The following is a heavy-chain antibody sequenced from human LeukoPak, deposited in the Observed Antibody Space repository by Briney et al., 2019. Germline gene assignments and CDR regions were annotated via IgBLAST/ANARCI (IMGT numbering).Heavy chain of an antibody. J-gene: IGHJ3*02. D-gene: IGHD3-22*01. Sequence: SETLSLTCAVYGGSFSGYYWSWIRQPPGKGLEWIGEINHSGSTNYSPSLKSRVTISVDTSKNQFSLKLSSVTAADTAVYYCARGLSSYYDSSDAFDIWGQGTMVTVSS. CDR2: INHSGST. V-gene: IGHV4-34*01. CDR3: ARGLSSYYDSSDAFDI. CDR1: GGSFSGYY.